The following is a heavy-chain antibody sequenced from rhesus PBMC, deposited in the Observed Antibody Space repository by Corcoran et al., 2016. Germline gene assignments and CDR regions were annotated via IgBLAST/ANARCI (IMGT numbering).Heavy chain of an antibody. Sequence: QVQLVQSGAEVKKPGSSVKLSCKASGSPFTDFSIHWVRQAPRPGLEWMGWINPYKNNTNYATTLQGRVTMTRDTSTSTAYLELTSLRAEDTAVYYCARGDRAPVLWGQGVVVTVSS. V-gene: IGHV1S2*01. CDR2: INPYKNNT. J-gene: IGHJ6*01. D-gene: IGHD5-12*01. CDR1: GSPFTDFS. CDR3: ARGDRAPVL.